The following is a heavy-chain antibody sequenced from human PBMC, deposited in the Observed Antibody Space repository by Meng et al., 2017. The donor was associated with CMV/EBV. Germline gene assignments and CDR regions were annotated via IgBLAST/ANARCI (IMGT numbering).Heavy chain of an antibody. CDR3: ARGRGITVTTPFDY. D-gene: IGHD4-17*01. CDR1: GGTFSSYA. V-gene: IGHV1-69*10. CDR2: IIPILGIA. Sequence: SVKVSCKASGGTFSSYAISWVRQAPGQGLEWMGGIIPILGIANYAQKFQGRVTITADKSTSTANMELSSLRSEDTAVYYCARGRGITVTTPFDYWGQGTLVTVSS. J-gene: IGHJ4*02.